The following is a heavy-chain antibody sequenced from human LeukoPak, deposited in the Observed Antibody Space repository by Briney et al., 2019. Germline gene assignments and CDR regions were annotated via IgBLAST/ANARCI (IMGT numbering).Heavy chain of an antibody. V-gene: IGHV3-53*01. J-gene: IGHJ4*02. CDR2: IYSDGTT. CDR3: ARGIAAAGTGLFN. Sequence: GGSLRLSCAASGFTVSSNYMNWVRQAPGKGLEWVSVIYSDGTTYNADSAKGRFTISRDNSKNILYLQINSLRAEDTAVYYCARGIAAAGTGLFNWGQGTLLTVSS. CDR1: GFTVSSNY. D-gene: IGHD6-13*01.